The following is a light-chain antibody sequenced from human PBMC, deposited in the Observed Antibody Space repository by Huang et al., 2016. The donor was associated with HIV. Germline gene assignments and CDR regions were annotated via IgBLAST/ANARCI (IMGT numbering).Light chain of an antibody. CDR1: LNVSDY. CDR3: QQRTNWPPWT. J-gene: IGKJ1*01. Sequence: EVVLTQSPATLSLSPGERATLSCRASLNVSDYLAWFQQKPGQAPRLLIYDASKRPTVIPARCSGRGSGTDFTLTISSLEPEDFAVYYCQQRTNWPPWTFGQGTEVEIK. V-gene: IGKV3-11*01. CDR2: DAS.